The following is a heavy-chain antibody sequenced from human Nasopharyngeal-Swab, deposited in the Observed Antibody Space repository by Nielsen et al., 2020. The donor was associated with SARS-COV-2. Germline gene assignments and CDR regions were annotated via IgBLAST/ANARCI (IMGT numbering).Heavy chain of an antibody. Sequence: GGSLRLSCAASGFTVSSNYMSWVRQAPGKGLEWVSVIYSGGSTYYADSVKGRFTISRDNSKNTLYLQMNSLRAEDTAVYYCAREGGDDYVWGSYNYYFDYWGQGTLVTVSS. V-gene: IGHV3-53*01. J-gene: IGHJ4*02. CDR1: GFTVSSNY. CDR2: IYSGGST. CDR3: AREGGDDYVWGSYNYYFDY. D-gene: IGHD3-16*01.